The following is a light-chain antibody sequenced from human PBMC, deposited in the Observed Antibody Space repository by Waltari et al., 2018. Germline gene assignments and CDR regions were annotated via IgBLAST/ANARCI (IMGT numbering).Light chain of an antibody. CDR2: GAS. CDR1: QNLQRVY. CDR3: QQYGSSVLYT. J-gene: IGKJ2*01. Sequence: EIVLTQPPVTRSLAPGEIATLSCRARQNLQRVYLAWNQQKPGQSPELLVYGASIRATGIPDRISGSVSAADFTLTISRLEHEDIAVYYCQQYGSSVLYTFGQGTRLKMK. V-gene: IGKV3-20*01.